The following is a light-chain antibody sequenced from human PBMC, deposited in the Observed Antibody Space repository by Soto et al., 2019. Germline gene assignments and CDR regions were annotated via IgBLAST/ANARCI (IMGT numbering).Light chain of an antibody. CDR3: MQALQAPIT. V-gene: IGKV2-28*01. J-gene: IGKJ5*01. CDR1: HSLLHSNGYNY. Sequence: DIVMTQSPLSLPVTPGQPASISCSSSHSLLHSNGYNYLDWYLQKPGQSPQLLIYLGSNRASGVPERFSGSGSGTDFTLSISTVEAGDVGVYYCMQALQAPITFGQGTRLEIK. CDR2: LGS.